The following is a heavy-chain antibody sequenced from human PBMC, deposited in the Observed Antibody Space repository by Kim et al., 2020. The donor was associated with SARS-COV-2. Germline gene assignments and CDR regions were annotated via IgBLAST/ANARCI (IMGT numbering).Heavy chain of an antibody. Sequence: GGSLRLSCTASGFTFSNFWMKWMRQAPGKGLEWVADINEDGSVFYYVGSVEGRFTVSRDNDKNSLYLQMNSLRAEDKAVYYCGRLRRGGAYDDSWGQGTLVTVSS. J-gene: IGHJ4*02. D-gene: IGHD3-10*01. V-gene: IGHV3-7*01. CDR2: INEDGSVF. CDR3: GRLRRGGAYDDS. CDR1: GFTFSNFW.